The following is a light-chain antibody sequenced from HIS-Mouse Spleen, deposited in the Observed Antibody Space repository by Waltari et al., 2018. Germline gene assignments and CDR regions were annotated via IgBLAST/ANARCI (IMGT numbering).Light chain of an antibody. Sequence: QSALTQPASVSGSPGQSITISCPGTSRELGSYNLVPWYQQHPGKAPKLMIYEGSKRPSGVSNRFSGSKSGNTASLTISGLQAEDEADYYCCSYAGSSTWVFGGGTKLTVL. V-gene: IGLV2-23*01. J-gene: IGLJ3*02. CDR3: CSYAGSSTWV. CDR2: EGS. CDR1: SRELGSYNL.